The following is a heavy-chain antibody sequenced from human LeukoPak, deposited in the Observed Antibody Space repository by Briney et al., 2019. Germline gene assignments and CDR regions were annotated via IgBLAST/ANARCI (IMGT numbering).Heavy chain of an antibody. CDR1: GFTVSSSY. Sequence: GGSLRLSCAASGFTVSSSYMSWVRQAPGKGLEWVSVIYAGGSTYYADSVKGRFTISRDNSKNTLYLQLNSLRAEDTAVYYCAKKRGYNYGYDYWGQGTLVTVSS. CDR2: IYAGGST. CDR3: AKKRGYNYGYDY. V-gene: IGHV3-53*01. D-gene: IGHD5-18*01. J-gene: IGHJ4*02.